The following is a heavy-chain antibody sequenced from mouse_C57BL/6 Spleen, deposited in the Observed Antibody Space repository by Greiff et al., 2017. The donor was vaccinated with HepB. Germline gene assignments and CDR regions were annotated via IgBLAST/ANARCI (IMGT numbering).Heavy chain of an antibody. CDR1: GYTFTSYW. D-gene: IGHD1-1*02. CDR2: IDPSDSYT. CDR3: AREGGYGWFAY. Sequence: QVQLQQPGAELVMPGASVKLSCKASGYTFTSYWMHWVKQRPGQGLEWIGEIDPSDSYTNYNQKFKGKSTLTVDKSSSTAYMQLSSLTSEDSAVYYCAREGGYGWFAYWGQGTLVTVSA. V-gene: IGHV1-69*01. J-gene: IGHJ3*01.